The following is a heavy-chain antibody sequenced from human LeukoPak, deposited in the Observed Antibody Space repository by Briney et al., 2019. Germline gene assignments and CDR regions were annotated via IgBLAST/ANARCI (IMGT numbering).Heavy chain of an antibody. CDR2: ISGSGGST. D-gene: IGHD3-16*02. CDR1: GFTFSSYV. J-gene: IGHJ4*02. Sequence: HPGGSLRLSCAASGFTFSSYVMSWVRQAPGKGLEWVSAISGSGGSTYYADSVKGRFTISRDNSKNTLYLQMNSLRAGDTAVYYCAKATEDDYIWGSYHFDYWGQGTLVTVSS. V-gene: IGHV3-23*01. CDR3: AKATEDDYIWGSYHFDY.